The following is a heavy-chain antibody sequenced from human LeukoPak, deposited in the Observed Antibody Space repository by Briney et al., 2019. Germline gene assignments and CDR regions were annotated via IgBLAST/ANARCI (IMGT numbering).Heavy chain of an antibody. J-gene: IGHJ4*02. CDR2: ISSSGGTI. CDR3: ARVGASYGALDY. V-gene: IGHV3-48*03. D-gene: IGHD1-26*01. CDR1: GFTFSSYE. Sequence: GGSLRLSCAASGFTFSSYEMNWVRQAPGKGLEWVSYISSSGGTIYYADSVKGRFTISRDNARNSLYLQMNSLRSEDTAIYYCARVGASYGALDYWGQGALVTVSS.